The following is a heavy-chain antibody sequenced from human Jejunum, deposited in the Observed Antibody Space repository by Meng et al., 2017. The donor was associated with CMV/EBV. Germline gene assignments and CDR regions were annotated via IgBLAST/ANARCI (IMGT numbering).Heavy chain of an antibody. CDR1: GFEFRNYW. CDR2: ISDSGGST. J-gene: IGHJ5*02. Sequence: RLSCAASGFEFRNYWMSWVRQAPGKGLEWVSSISDSGGSTYYADSVKGRFTISRDNSNNTLYLQMNSLRAEDTAVYYCAKRDTTSAWGQGTLVTVSS. CDR3: AKRDTTSA. V-gene: IGHV3-23*01. D-gene: IGHD5-18*01.